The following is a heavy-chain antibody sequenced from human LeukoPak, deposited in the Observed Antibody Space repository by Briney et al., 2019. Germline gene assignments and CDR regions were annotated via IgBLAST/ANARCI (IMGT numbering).Heavy chain of an antibody. D-gene: IGHD3-10*01. CDR3: AREHSWFGELLPDDAFDI. V-gene: IGHV1-46*01. J-gene: IGHJ3*02. CDR2: INPSGGST. Sequence: ASVKVSCKASGYTFTSYYMHWVRQAPGQGLEWMGIINPSGGSTSYAQKFQGRVTMTRDMSTSTVYMELSSLRSEDTAVYYCAREHSWFGELLPDDAFDIWGQGTMATVSS. CDR1: GYTFTSYY.